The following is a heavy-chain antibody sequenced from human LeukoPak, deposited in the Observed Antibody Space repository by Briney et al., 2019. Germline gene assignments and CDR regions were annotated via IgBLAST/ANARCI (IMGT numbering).Heavy chain of an antibody. CDR3: ARDNGVDSSVSHDAFDI. Sequence: GGSLRLSCAASGFTFSSYWMHWVRQAPGKGLVWVSRINSDGSSTSYADSVKGRFTISRDNAKNTLYLQMNSLRAEDTAVYYCARDNGVDSSVSHDAFDIWGQGTMVTVSS. CDR1: GFTFSSYW. V-gene: IGHV3-74*01. D-gene: IGHD3-22*01. J-gene: IGHJ3*02. CDR2: INSDGSST.